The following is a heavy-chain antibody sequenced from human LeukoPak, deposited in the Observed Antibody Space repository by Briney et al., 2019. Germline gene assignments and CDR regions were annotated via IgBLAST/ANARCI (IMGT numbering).Heavy chain of an antibody. J-gene: IGHJ6*02. CDR1: GYTFTSHG. CDR2: ISAYNGNT. CDR3: ARARDEYSSSLDCYYYGMDV. Sequence: EASVKVSCKASGYTFTSHGISWVRQAPGQGLEWMGWISAYNGNTNYAQKLQGRVTMTTDTSTSTAYMELRSLRSDDTAVYYCARARDEYSSSLDCYYYGMDVWGQGTTVTVSS. D-gene: IGHD6-13*01. V-gene: IGHV1-18*01.